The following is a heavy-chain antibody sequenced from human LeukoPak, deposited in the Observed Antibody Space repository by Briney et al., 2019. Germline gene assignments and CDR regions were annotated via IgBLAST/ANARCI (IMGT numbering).Heavy chain of an antibody. D-gene: IGHD2-15*01. CDR2: IYSSGST. J-gene: IGHJ4*02. Sequence: PSETLSLTCTVSGGCISGYYWSWIRQPAGKGLDWIGRIYSSGSTNYNPSLKSRVTMSVDTSKNQFSLKLSSVTAADTAVYYCARAYCSGGSCYSGFDYWGQGTLVTVSS. V-gene: IGHV4-4*07. CDR1: GGCISGYY. CDR3: ARAYCSGGSCYSGFDY.